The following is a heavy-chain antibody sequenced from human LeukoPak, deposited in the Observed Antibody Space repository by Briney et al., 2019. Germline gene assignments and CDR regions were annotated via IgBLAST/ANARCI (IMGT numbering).Heavy chain of an antibody. D-gene: IGHD3-22*01. Sequence: ASVKVSCKASGYTFTSYDISWVRQATGQGLEWMGWMNPNSGNTGYAQKFQGRVTMTRNTSISTAYMELSSLGSEDTAVYYCAREYYYDSSGYLDWGQGTLVTVSS. V-gene: IGHV1-8*01. CDR1: GYTFTSYD. CDR2: MNPNSGNT. CDR3: AREYYYDSSGYLD. J-gene: IGHJ4*02.